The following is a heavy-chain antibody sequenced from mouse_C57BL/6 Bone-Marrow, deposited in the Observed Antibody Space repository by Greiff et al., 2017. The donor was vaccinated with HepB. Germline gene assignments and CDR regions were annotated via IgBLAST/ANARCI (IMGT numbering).Heavy chain of an antibody. V-gene: IGHV1-54*01. Sequence: QVQLQQSGAELVRPGTSVKVSCKASGYAFTNYLIEWVKQRPGQGLEWIGVINPGSGGTNYNEKFKGKATLTADKSSSTAYMQLSSLTSEDSAVYYCATYGYDEDYAMDYWGQGTSVTVSS. CDR1: GYAFTNYL. J-gene: IGHJ4*01. CDR2: INPGSGGT. D-gene: IGHD2-2*01. CDR3: ATYGYDEDYAMDY.